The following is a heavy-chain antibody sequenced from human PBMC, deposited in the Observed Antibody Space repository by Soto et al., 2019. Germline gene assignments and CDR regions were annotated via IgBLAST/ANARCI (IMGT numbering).Heavy chain of an antibody. CDR1: GFTFDDYA. V-gene: IGHV3-9*01. D-gene: IGHD5-18*01. Sequence: EVQLGESGGGLVQPGRSLRLSCAASGFTFDDYAMHWVLQAPGKGLEWVSGISWNSGIIDYADSVKGRFTISSDNAKNSLYLQMNSLRAEDTALYYCAKGYSYGVLEPLGYWGQGTLVTVSS. J-gene: IGHJ4*02. CDR2: ISWNSGII. CDR3: AKGYSYGVLEPLGY.